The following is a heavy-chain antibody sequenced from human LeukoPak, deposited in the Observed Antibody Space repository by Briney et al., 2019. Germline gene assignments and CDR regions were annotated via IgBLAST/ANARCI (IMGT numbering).Heavy chain of an antibody. CDR1: GFTFSSYS. CDR2: VAHDGGFT. D-gene: IGHD3-3*01. Sequence: GGSLRLSCAASGFTFSSYSMNWVRQAPGKGLEWVAIVAHDGGFTSYADSVKGRFSITRDDSTLYLEMNSLRVEDTALYYCAREMRGYYPHYWGQGTLVTVSS. V-gene: IGHV3-30*03. J-gene: IGHJ4*02. CDR3: AREMRGYYPHY.